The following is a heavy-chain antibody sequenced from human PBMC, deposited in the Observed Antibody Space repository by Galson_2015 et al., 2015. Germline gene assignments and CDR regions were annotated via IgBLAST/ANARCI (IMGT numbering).Heavy chain of an antibody. CDR2: ISGSGGST. D-gene: IGHD3-10*01. CDR3: AKDLARWFGDYY. CDR1: GFTFSSYA. Sequence: SLRLSCAASGFTFSSYAMSWIRQAPGKGLEWVSAISGSGGSTYYADSVKGRFTISRDNSKNTLYLQMNSLRAEDTAVYYCAKDLARWFGDYYWGQGTLVTVSS. J-gene: IGHJ4*02. V-gene: IGHV3-23*01.